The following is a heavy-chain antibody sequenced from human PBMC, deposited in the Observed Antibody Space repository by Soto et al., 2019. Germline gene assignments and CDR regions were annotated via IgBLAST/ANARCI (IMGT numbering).Heavy chain of an antibody. CDR3: ATFGDLLLTPFDY. J-gene: IGHJ4*02. CDR1: GGSISSSSYY. D-gene: IGHD3-10*01. CDR2: ISYSGST. Sequence: SETLSLTCTVSGGSISSSSYYWGWIRQPPGKGLEWIGSISYSGSTYYNPSLKSRVTISVDTSKNQFSLKLSSVTAADTAVYYCATFGDLLLTPFDYWGQGTLVTVSS. V-gene: IGHV4-39*01.